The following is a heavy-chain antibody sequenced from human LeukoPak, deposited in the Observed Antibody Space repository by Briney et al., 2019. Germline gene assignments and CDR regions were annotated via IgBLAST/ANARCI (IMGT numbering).Heavy chain of an antibody. CDR1: GGSISSYY. CDR3: ARSYCSGGSCYEDY. J-gene: IGHJ4*02. Sequence: SSETLSLTCTVSGGSISSYYWSWIRQPAGKGLEWIGRVYTSGSTNYNPSLKSRVTMSVDTSKNQFSLKLSSVTAADTAVYYCARSYCSGGSCYEDYWGQGTLVTVSS. CDR2: VYTSGST. D-gene: IGHD2-15*01. V-gene: IGHV4-4*07.